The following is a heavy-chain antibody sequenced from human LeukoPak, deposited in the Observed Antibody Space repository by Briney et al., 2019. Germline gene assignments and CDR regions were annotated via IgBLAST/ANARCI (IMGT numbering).Heavy chain of an antibody. CDR2: MNPNSGNT. D-gene: IGHD3-9*01. V-gene: IGHV1-8*01. CDR1: GYTFTSYD. CDR3: TRRPAYEILTGSIIGDY. J-gene: IGHJ4*02. Sequence: ASVKVSCKASGYTFTSYDINWVRQATGQGLEWIGWMNPNSGNTGYAQKFQGRVTMTRNTSISTAYMELSSLRSEDTAVYFCTRRPAYEILTGSIIGDYWGQGTLVTVSS.